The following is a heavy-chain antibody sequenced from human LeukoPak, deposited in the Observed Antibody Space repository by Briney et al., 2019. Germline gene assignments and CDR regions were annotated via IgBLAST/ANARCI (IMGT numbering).Heavy chain of an antibody. Sequence: GGSLRLSCAASGFTFSDYYMSWIRQAPGKGLEWVSYISSSGSTIYYADSVKGRFTISRDNAKNSLYLQMNSLRAEDTAVYYCATYTPYSQRMPSNWFDPWAREPWSPSPQ. V-gene: IGHV3-11*01. J-gene: IGHJ5*02. CDR2: ISSSGSTI. CDR1: GFTFSDYY. CDR3: ATYTPYSQRMPSNWFDP. D-gene: IGHD6-13*01.